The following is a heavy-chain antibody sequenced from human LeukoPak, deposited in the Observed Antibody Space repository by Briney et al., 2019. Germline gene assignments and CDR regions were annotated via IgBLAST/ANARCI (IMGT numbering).Heavy chain of an antibody. Sequence: NSSETLSLTCIVSGDSISSYYWSWIRQPPGKGLEWIGYTSHSGSTNSNPSMKSRVTISVDTSKNQFSLTLSSVTAADTAVYYCARSGSKVMTAIDFWGQGTLVTVSS. CDR2: TSHSGST. CDR3: ARSGSKVMTAIDF. J-gene: IGHJ4*02. CDR1: GDSISSYY. D-gene: IGHD2-21*02. V-gene: IGHV4-59*01.